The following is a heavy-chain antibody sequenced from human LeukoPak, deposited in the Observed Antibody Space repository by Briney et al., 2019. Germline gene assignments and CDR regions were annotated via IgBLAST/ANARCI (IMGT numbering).Heavy chain of an antibody. Sequence: ASVKVSCKASGYTFTSYDINWVRQATGQGLEWMGWMNPNSGNTGYAQKFQGRVTITRNTSISTAYMELSSLRSEDTAVYYCARVGGGYCSSTSCLYNWFDPWGQGTLVTVSS. D-gene: IGHD2-2*01. CDR1: GYTFTSYD. J-gene: IGHJ5*02. CDR2: MNPNSGNT. V-gene: IGHV1-8*03. CDR3: ARVGGGYCSSTSCLYNWFDP.